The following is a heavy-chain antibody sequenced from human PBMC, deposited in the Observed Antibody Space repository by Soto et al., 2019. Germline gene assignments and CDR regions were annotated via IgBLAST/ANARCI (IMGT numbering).Heavy chain of an antibody. V-gene: IGHV3-53*01. Sequence: EVQLVESGGGLIQPGGSLRLSCAASGFTVSSNYMSWVRQAPGKGLEWVSVIYSGGSIYYADSVQGRFTISRDNSKNILYLQMNSLRAEDTAVYYCARDSGQLGVDYWGQGTLVIVSS. CDR3: ARDSGQLGVDY. J-gene: IGHJ4*02. CDR1: GFTVSSNY. D-gene: IGHD6-6*01. CDR2: IYSGGSI.